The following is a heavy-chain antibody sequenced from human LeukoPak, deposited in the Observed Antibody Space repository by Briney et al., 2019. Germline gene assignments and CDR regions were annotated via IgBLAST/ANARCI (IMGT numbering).Heavy chain of an antibody. D-gene: IGHD6-19*01. Sequence: GGSLRLSCAASGFTFSDYYMSWIRRAPGKGLEWVSYISSSGSTIYYADSVKGRFTISRDNAKNSLYLQMNSLRAEDTAVYYCARDPIAVASHFDYWGQGTLVTVSS. CDR2: ISSSGSTI. J-gene: IGHJ4*02. CDR1: GFTFSDYY. V-gene: IGHV3-11*01. CDR3: ARDPIAVASHFDY.